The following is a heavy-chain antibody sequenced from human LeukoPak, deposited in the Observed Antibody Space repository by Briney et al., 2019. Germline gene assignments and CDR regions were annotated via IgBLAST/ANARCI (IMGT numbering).Heavy chain of an antibody. D-gene: IGHD3-10*01. J-gene: IGHJ6*03. V-gene: IGHV3-7*01. CDR2: IKQDGSER. CDR3: ARSGSGSYYPYYYYYYMDV. Sequence: GGSLRLSCAASGFTFSSYLMTWVRQPPGKGLEWVGNIKQDGSERYYVHSVKGRFTISRDNARNSLYLHMNSLRAEDTALYYCARSGSGSYYPYYYYYYMDVWGKGTTVTVSS. CDR1: GFTFSSYL.